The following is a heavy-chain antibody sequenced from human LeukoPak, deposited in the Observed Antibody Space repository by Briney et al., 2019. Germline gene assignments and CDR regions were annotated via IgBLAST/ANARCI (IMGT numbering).Heavy chain of an antibody. Sequence: PPESLSLTCAVSGGSISSSSYCWGWLRQPPGKGLEGIGRVYGRENTSYNPSLKCRITSSVDTSKNQFSLTLSSMTTAPTAVYYCARIGRVLGAFDMWGQGTRVTVSS. D-gene: IGHD6-6*01. CDR3: ARIGRVLGAFDM. CDR1: GGSISSSSYC. V-gene: IGHV4-39*07. J-gene: IGHJ3*02. CDR2: VYGRENT.